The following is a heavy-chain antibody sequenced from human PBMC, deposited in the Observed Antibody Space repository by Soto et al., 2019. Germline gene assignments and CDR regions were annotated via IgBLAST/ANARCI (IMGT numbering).Heavy chain of an antibody. J-gene: IGHJ4*02. CDR2: IYSDDST. D-gene: IGHD6-19*01. CDR1: GFTDSRNY. Sequence: EVELVESGGGLVQPGGTLRLSCAASGFTDSRNYMSWARQAPGKGLEWVSVIYSDDSTFYADSVKGRFTISTDKSKNTLFLQMNSLRAEDTATYYYARSTGWYCFDYWGQGALVTVSS. CDR3: ARSTGWYCFDY. V-gene: IGHV3-66*01.